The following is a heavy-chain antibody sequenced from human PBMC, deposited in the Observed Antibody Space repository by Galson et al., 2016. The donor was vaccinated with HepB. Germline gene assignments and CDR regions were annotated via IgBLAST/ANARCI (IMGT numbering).Heavy chain of an antibody. CDR3: ARTTYCGADCYSGFAAFDV. V-gene: IGHV4-39*01. Sequence: SETLSLTCSVSGGSIGRSSYFWGWIRQPPGKGLEWIASIYYSGTTYYNPSLKGRVTISIDTSKNQFSLRLNSMTAADTAAYYCARTTYCGADCYSGFAAFDVWGRGTMVIVSS. J-gene: IGHJ3*01. CDR2: IYYSGTT. CDR1: GGSIGRSSYF. D-gene: IGHD2-21*02.